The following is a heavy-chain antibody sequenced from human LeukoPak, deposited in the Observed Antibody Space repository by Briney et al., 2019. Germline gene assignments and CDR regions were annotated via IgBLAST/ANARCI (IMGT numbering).Heavy chain of an antibody. D-gene: IGHD3-16*01. Sequence: GGSLRLSCAASGFTFSDYYMNWVRQAPGKGLEWVSSISTSSIYIYYADSVKGRFTISRDNAKNSLYLQMNSLRAEDTAVYYCARGVGDWGQGTLVTVSS. V-gene: IGHV3-21*01. J-gene: IGHJ4*02. CDR2: ISTSSIYI. CDR3: ARGVGD. CDR1: GFTFSDYY.